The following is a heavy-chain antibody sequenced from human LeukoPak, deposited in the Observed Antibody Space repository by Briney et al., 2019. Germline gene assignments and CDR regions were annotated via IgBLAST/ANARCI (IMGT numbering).Heavy chain of an antibody. J-gene: IGHJ6*03. CDR3: ARGDYYDFWSGYYTGGYYYMDV. Sequence: ASVKVSCKASGYTFTSYDINWVRQATGQGLEWMGWMNPNSGNTGYAQKFQGRVTITRNTSISTAYMELSSLRSEDTAVYYCARGDYYDFWSGYYTGGYYYMDVWGKGTTVTVSS. V-gene: IGHV1-8*03. CDR2: MNPNSGNT. D-gene: IGHD3-3*01. CDR1: GYTFTSYD.